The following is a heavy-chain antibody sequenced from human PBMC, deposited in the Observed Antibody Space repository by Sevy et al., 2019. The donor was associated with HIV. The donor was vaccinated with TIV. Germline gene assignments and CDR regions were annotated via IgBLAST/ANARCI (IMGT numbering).Heavy chain of an antibody. CDR1: GYTFTSYG. V-gene: IGHV1-18*01. CDR2: ISAYNGNT. CDR3: ARDPRGRDIAAAGTMGYYYYGMDV. D-gene: IGHD6-13*01. J-gene: IGHJ6*02. Sequence: ASVKVSCKASGYTFTSYGISWVRQAPGQGLEWMGWISAYNGNTNYAQKLQGRVTMTTDTSTSTAYMELGRLRSDDTAVYYWARDPRGRDIAAAGTMGYYYYGMDVWGQGTTVTVSS.